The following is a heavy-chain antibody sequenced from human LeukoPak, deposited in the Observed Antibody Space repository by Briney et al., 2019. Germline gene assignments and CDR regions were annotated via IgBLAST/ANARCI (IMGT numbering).Heavy chain of an antibody. Sequence: SETLSLTCTVSGGSISSSSYYWGWIRQPPGKGLEWIGSIYYSGSTYYNPSLKSRVTISVDTSKNQFSLKLSSVTAADTAVYYCARRGYFLDYWGQGTLATVSS. CDR3: ARRGYFLDY. CDR1: GGSISSSSYY. J-gene: IGHJ4*02. CDR2: IYYSGST. V-gene: IGHV4-39*01.